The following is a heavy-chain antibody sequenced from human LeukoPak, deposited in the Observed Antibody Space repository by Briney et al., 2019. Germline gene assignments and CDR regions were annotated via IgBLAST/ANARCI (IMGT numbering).Heavy chain of an antibody. J-gene: IGHJ4*02. D-gene: IGHD3-16*02. CDR3: ARAPYDYVWGSYRYFMDY. CDR1: GYTFTSYG. Sequence: ASVKVSCKASGYTFTSYGISWVRQAPGQGLEWMGWISAYNGNTNYAQKLQGRVTMTTDTSTSTAYMELRSLRSDDTAVYYCARAPYDYVWGSYRYFMDYWGQGTLVTVSS. CDR2: ISAYNGNT. V-gene: IGHV1-18*01.